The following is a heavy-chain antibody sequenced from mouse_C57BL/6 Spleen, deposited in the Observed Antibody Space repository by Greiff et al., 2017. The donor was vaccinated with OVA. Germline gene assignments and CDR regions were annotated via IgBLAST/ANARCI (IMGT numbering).Heavy chain of an antibody. J-gene: IGHJ3*01. CDR1: GYSITSVYY. CDR2: ISYDGSN. CDR3: VREDS. Sequence: DVQLQESGPGLVKPSQSLSLTCSVTGYSITSVYYWNWIRQFPGNKLEWMGYISYDGSNNYNPSLKNRISITRDTSKNQFFLKLNSVTTEDTATYFCVREDSWGQGTLVTVSA. V-gene: IGHV3-6*01.